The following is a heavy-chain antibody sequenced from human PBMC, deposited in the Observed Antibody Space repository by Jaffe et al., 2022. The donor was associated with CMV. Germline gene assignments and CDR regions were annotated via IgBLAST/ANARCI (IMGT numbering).Heavy chain of an antibody. CDR1: GGSFSGYY. D-gene: IGHD3-3*01. CDR3: AREGFGVVIYYYYYMDV. CDR2: INHSGST. J-gene: IGHJ6*03. Sequence: QVQLQQWGAGLLKPSETLSLTCAVYGGSFSGYYWSWIRQPPGKGLEWIGEINHSGSTNYNPSLKSRVTISVDTSKNQFSLKLSSVTAADTAVYYCAREGFGVVIYYYYYMDVWGKGTTVTVSS. V-gene: IGHV4-34*01.